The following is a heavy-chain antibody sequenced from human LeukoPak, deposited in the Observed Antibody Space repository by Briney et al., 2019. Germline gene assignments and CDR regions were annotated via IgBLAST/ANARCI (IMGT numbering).Heavy chain of an antibody. CDR2: IYSSGDT. V-gene: IGHV4-4*07. D-gene: IGHD1-26*01. Sequence: SETLSLTCTVSGGSVTSYYCNWIRQPAGKGLEWIGRIYSSGDTNYNPSLKSRITMSVDTSKNQFSLNLSSVTAADTAVYYCARDPFGSSLDYWGQGTLVTASS. J-gene: IGHJ4*02. CDR1: GGSVTSYY. CDR3: ARDPFGSSLDY.